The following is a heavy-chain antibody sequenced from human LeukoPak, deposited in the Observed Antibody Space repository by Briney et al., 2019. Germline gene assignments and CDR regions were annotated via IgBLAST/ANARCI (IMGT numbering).Heavy chain of an antibody. CDR3: ARDFGDWRTDY. D-gene: IGHD2-21*02. J-gene: IGHJ4*02. CDR2: INYSGQL. V-gene: IGHV4-39*06. CDR1: GGSISSRTYY. Sequence: PSETLSLTCTVSGGSISSRTYYWAWIRQPPGKGLEWIGSINYSGQLTFNPSLKSRVTVSLDTSRNQFPLTLSSVTAADTAVYYCARDFGDWRTDYWGQGTLVTVSS.